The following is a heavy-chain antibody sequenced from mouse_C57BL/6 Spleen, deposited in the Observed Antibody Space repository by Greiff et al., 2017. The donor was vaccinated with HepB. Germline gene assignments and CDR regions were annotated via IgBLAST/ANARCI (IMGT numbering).Heavy chain of an antibody. CDR3: ARDYSNVYAMDY. J-gene: IGHJ4*01. D-gene: IGHD2-5*01. V-gene: IGHV3-6*01. CDR2: ISYDGSN. Sequence: EVQLQESGPGLVKPSQSLSLTCSVTGYSITSGYYWNWIRQFPGNKLEWMGYISYDGSNNYNPSLKNRISITRDTSKNQFFLKLNSVTTEDTATYYCARDYSNVYAMDYWGQGTSVTVSS. CDR1: GYSITSGYY.